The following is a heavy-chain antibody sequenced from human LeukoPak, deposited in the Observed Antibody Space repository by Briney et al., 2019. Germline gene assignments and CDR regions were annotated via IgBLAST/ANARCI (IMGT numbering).Heavy chain of an antibody. D-gene: IGHD2-2*01. J-gene: IGHJ4*02. V-gene: IGHV3-23*01. CDR1: GFTFSSYA. CDR3: AKFSRSYCSSTSCSKYFDY. CDR2: ISVSVGNT. Sequence: GGSLRLSCAASGFTFSSYAMSWVRQAPGKGLEWVSAISVSVGNTYYADSVKGRFTISRGNSKSTLYLQMNSLRAEDTAVYYCAKFSRSYCSSTSCSKYFDYWGQGTLVTVSS.